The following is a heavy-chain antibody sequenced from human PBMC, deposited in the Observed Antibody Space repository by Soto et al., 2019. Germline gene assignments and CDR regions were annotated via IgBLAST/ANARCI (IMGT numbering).Heavy chain of an antibody. CDR1: GGSISSSSYY. D-gene: IGHD3-3*01. CDR3: ATYDFWSGSTRNDAFDI. Sequence: SETLSLTCTVSGGSISSSSYYWGWIRQPPGKGLEWIGSIYYSGSTYYNPSLKSRVTISVDTSKNQFSLKLSSVTAADTAVYYCATYDFWSGSTRNDAFDIWGQGTMVTISS. CDR2: IYYSGST. J-gene: IGHJ3*02. V-gene: IGHV4-39*01.